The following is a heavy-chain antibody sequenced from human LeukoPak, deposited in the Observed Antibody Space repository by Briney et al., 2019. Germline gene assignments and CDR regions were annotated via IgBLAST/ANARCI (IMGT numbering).Heavy chain of an antibody. J-gene: IGHJ3*02. V-gene: IGHV3-74*01. CDR3: AREVLTRDAFDI. D-gene: IGHD3-10*01. CDR2: INSDGSSA. Sequence: PAGSLRLSCAASGFTLSYYWMHWVRQAPGKGLVWVSRINSDGSSASYADSVKGRFTISRDNAKNTLYLQMNSLRAEDTAVYYCAREVLTRDAFDIWGQGTMVTVSS. CDR1: GFTLSYYW.